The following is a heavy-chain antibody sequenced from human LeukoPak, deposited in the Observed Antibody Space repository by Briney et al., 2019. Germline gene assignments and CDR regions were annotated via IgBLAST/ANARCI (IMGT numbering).Heavy chain of an antibody. J-gene: IGHJ4*02. CDR3: GGGYYYDSSGTIH. D-gene: IGHD3-22*01. Sequence: VWSLRLSCAASGFTFSSHWMSWVRQAPGEGLERVANIKQDGSEKYYVDSVKGRFTISRDNAKNSLYLQMNSLRAEDTAVYYCGGGYYYDSSGTIHWGQGTLVTVSS. V-gene: IGHV3-7*04. CDR2: IKQDGSEK. CDR1: GFTFSSHW.